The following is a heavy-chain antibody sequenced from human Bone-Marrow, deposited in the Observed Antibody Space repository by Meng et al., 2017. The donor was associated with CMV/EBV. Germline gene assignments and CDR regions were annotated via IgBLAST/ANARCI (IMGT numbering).Heavy chain of an antibody. Sequence: GESLKISCVASGFNFFTYDMNWVRQAPGKGLEWVSSISSSSSYIYYADSVKGRFTISRDNAKNSLYLQMNSLRAEDTAVYYCAREGWPRGFDIWGQGTMVTVSS. CDR2: ISSSSSYI. CDR1: GFNFFTYD. J-gene: IGHJ3*02. D-gene: IGHD2-15*01. V-gene: IGHV3-21*01. CDR3: AREGWPRGFDI.